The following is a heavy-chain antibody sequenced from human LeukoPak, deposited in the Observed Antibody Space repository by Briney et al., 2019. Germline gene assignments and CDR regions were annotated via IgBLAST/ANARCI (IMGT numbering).Heavy chain of an antibody. CDR2: MNPNSGNT. D-gene: IGHD5/OR15-5a*01. CDR3: ARARRVVYSVAARYYYMDV. CDR1: GYTFTSYD. J-gene: IGHJ6*03. V-gene: IGHV1-8*01. Sequence: GASVKVSCKASGYTFTSYDINWVRQATGQGLERMGWMNPNSGNTGYAQKFQGRVTMTRNTSISTAYMELSSLRSEDTAVYYCARARRVVYSVAARYYYMDVWGKGTTVTVSS.